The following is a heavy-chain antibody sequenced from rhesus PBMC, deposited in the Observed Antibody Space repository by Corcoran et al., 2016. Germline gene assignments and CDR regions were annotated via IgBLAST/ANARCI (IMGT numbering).Heavy chain of an antibody. CDR2: ITYSGST. Sequence: QVQLQESGPGLVKPSETLSLTCAVSGYSISGYYWSWLRQAPGKGLEWIGYITYSGSTSYNPSLKSRVTISRDTSKNQFSLKLSSVTAADTAVYYCARVGGTVTTLFDYWGQGVLVTVSS. D-gene: IGHD4-23*01. CDR1: GYSISGYY. CDR3: ARVGGTVTTLFDY. V-gene: IGHV4-122*02. J-gene: IGHJ4*01.